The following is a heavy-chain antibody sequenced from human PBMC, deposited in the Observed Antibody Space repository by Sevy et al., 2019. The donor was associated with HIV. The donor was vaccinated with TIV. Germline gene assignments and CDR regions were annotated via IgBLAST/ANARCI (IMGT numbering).Heavy chain of an antibody. CDR2: IKQDGNEK. CDR1: GFTLSSYW. V-gene: IGHV3-7*01. CDR3: ARDLFSGSYSDDY. Sequence: QPGGSLRLSCVASGFTLSSYWMSWVRQAPGKGLEWVANIKQDGNEKYYVDSVKGRFTISRDNAKNSLYLQMNSLRAEDTAVYYCARDLFSGSYSDDYWGQGTLVTVSS. D-gene: IGHD1-26*01. J-gene: IGHJ4*02.